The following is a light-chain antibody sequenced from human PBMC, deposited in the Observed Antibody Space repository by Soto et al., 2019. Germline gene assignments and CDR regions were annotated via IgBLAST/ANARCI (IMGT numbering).Light chain of an antibody. J-gene: IGKJ3*01. V-gene: IGKV1-39*01. CDR1: QTIARY. CDR2: AAS. CDR3: QQSYNAPFN. Sequence: DIQMTQSPSPLSASVGDRITITCRASQTIARYLNWFQQESGQPPKLLVYAASTLRHGVPSRFSASGSGSDFTLTINSLQPEDLATYYCQQSYNAPFNFGPGTKVDIK.